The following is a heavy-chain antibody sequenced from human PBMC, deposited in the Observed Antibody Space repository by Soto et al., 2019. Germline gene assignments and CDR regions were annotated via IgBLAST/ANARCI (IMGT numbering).Heavy chain of an antibody. Sequence: SETLSLTCIVSGGSISSYYWSWIRQTPGKGLEWIGYIYYSGSTNYNPSLKSRVTISVDTSKNQFSLKLSSVTAADTAVYYCARHKDYNILTGYFDYWGQGTLVTVSS. D-gene: IGHD3-9*01. CDR3: ARHKDYNILTGYFDY. V-gene: IGHV4-59*08. CDR1: GGSISSYY. J-gene: IGHJ4*02. CDR2: IYYSGST.